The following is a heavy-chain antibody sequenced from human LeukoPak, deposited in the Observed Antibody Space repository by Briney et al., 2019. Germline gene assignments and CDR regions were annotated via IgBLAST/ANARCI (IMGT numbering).Heavy chain of an antibody. D-gene: IGHD6-19*01. Sequence: GGSLRLSCVASGFTFSTYAMSWVRQAPGKGLEWVSGISTSGGSKFYADPVKGRFTISRDNSKNTLYLQMNSLSAEDTAVYYCAKYSSGWYGIDYWGQGTLVTVSS. V-gene: IGHV3-23*01. CDR2: ISTSGGSK. CDR1: GFTFSTYA. J-gene: IGHJ4*02. CDR3: AKYSSGWYGIDY.